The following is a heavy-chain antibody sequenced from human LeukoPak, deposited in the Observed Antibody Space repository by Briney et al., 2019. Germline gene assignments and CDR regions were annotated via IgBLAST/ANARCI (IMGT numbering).Heavy chain of an antibody. CDR1: GYTLTELS. V-gene: IGHV1-24*01. CDR3: ATDESSSWYLPYY. D-gene: IGHD6-13*01. CDR2: FDPEDGET. J-gene: IGHJ4*02. Sequence: ASVKVSCKVSGYTLTELSMHWVRQAPGKGLEWMGGFDPEDGETIYAQKFQGRVTMSEDTSTDTAYMELSSLRSEDTAVYYCATDESSSWYLPYYWGQGTLVTVSS.